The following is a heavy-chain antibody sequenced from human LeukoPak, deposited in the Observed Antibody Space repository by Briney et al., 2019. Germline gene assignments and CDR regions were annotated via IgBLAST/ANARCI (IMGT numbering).Heavy chain of an antibody. D-gene: IGHD3/OR15-3a*01. Sequence: PSETLSLTCTVSGGSISSYYWSWIRQPPGKGLEWIGYIYYSGSTNYNPSLKSRVTISVDTSKNQFSLKLSSVTAADTAVYYCARGSYDIYAVDIWGQGTMVTVSS. V-gene: IGHV4-59*01. CDR2: IYYSGST. CDR3: ARGSYDIYAVDI. CDR1: GGSISSYY. J-gene: IGHJ3*02.